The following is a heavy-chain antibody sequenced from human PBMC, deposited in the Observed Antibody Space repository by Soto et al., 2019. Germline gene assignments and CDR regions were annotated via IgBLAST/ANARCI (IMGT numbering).Heavy chain of an antibody. J-gene: IGHJ4*02. Sequence: ASVKVSCKVSGYSFINYGISWVRQAPGQGLEWMGGITTYNGKANYAQKFQGRVTMTTDTSTSIAYMELRSLRTDETAVYYCARDRDSSGSLSGYWGQGTLVTVSS. V-gene: IGHV1-18*01. CDR3: ARDRDSSGSLSGY. D-gene: IGHD3-22*01. CDR2: ITTYNGKA. CDR1: GYSFINYG.